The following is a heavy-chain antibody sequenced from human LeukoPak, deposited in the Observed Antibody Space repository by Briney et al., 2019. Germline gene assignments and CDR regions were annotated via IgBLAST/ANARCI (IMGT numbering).Heavy chain of an antibody. V-gene: IGHV3-23*01. CDR2: ISGSGGST. D-gene: IGHD2-2*01. CDR1: GFTFSSYA. CDR3: AKVGVQTTRNIVVVPAATPGYYFDY. J-gene: IGHJ4*02. Sequence: GGSLRLSCAASGFTFSSYAMSWVRQAPGKGLEWVSAISGSGGSTYYADSVKGRFAISRDNSKNTLYLQMNSLRAEDTAVYYCAKVGVQTTRNIVVVPAATPGYYFDYWGQGTLVTVSS.